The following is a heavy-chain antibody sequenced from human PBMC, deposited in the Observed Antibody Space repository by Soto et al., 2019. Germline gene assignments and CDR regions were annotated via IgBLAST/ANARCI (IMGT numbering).Heavy chain of an antibody. V-gene: IGHV3-74*01. CDR1: GFTLSSYW. D-gene: IGHD6-13*01. J-gene: IGHJ4*02. Sequence: GGSLRLSCAAFGFTLSSYWMHWVRQAPGKGLVWVSRIHRDGTTTDYADSVKGRFTVSRDIAKNTLYLQMNSLTADDTAVYYCARGTLAAAGIDYWGQGTLVTVSS. CDR3: ARGTLAAAGIDY. CDR2: IHRDGTTT.